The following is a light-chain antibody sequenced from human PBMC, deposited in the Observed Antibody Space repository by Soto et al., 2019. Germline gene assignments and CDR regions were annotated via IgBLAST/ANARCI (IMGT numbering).Light chain of an antibody. J-gene: IGKJ1*01. CDR2: SAS. CDR1: QDISSY. Sequence: DIQLTQSPSFLSASVGDRVTITCRASQDISSYLAWYQQRPGKVPRFLTHSASTLQSGVPSRFSATGSETTFTLTISSLQPEDIETYYCQQLNRFPRTFGQGTKVEV. CDR3: QQLNRFPRT. V-gene: IGKV1-9*01.